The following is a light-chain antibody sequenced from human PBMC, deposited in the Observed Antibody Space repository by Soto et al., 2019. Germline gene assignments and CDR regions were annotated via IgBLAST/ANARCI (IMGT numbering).Light chain of an antibody. J-gene: IGKJ4*01. CDR1: QGIGSA. Sequence: AIQLTQSPSSLSASVGDSVTFTCRASQGIGSALAWYQQKQGKAPELLIYDASSLKRGVPSRFSGGGSGTDFTLTISSLQPEDFATYYSQHFHTYPLTFGGGTKVEVK. CDR2: DAS. V-gene: IGKV1-13*02. CDR3: QHFHTYPLT.